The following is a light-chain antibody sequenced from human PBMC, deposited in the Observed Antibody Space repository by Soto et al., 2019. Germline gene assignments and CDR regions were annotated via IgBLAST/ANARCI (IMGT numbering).Light chain of an antibody. CDR2: SVS. CDR1: QSVSNDY. Sequence: EMVLTQSPGTLSFSPGDRATLSCRASQSVSNDYVAWVQQKPGQTPRLLIYSVSNRATGIPDRFSGSGSGTDFTLTISRLEPEDFAVYYCQQYGSSGTFGQGTKVDIK. V-gene: IGKV3-20*01. J-gene: IGKJ1*01. CDR3: QQYGSSGT.